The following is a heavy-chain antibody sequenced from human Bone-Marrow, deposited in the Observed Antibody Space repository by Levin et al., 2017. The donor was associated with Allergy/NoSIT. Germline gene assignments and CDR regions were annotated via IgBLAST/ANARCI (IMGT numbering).Heavy chain of an antibody. D-gene: IGHD6-6*01. V-gene: IGHV1-2*06. J-gene: IGHJ4*02. Sequence: GASVKVSCKASGYTFTGYYMHWVRQAPGQGLEWMGRINPNSGGTNYAQKFQGRVTMTRDTSIGTAYMELSSLTSDDTAVYYCARVSSPFDYWGQGTLVTVSS. CDR2: INPNSGGT. CDR3: ARVSSPFDY. CDR1: GYTFTGYY.